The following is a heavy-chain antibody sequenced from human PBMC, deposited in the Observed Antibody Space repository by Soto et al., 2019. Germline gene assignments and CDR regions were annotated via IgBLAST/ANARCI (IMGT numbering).Heavy chain of an antibody. CDR2: INHSGST. D-gene: IGHD3-10*01. J-gene: IGHJ5*02. CDR3: ARGPHRIPMVRGVINWFEP. Sequence: QVQLQQWGAGLLKPSETLSLTCAVYGGSFSGYYWSWICQPPGKGLEWIGEINHSGSTNYNPSLKRRVTISVDTPKNHFYLKLSSVTAADTAVYYCARGPHRIPMVRGVINWFEPWGQGTLVT. V-gene: IGHV4-34*01. CDR1: GGSFSGYY.